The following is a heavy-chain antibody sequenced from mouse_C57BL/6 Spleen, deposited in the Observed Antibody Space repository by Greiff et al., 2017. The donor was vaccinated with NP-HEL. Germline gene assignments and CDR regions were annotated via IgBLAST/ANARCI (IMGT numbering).Heavy chain of an antibody. J-gene: IGHJ2*01. CDR3: ARAKLGPGYFDY. V-gene: IGHV1-80*01. CDR1: GYAFSSYW. CDR2: IYPGDGDT. D-gene: IGHD4-1*01. Sequence: VQLQQSGAELVKPGASVKISCKASGYAFSSYWMNWVKQRPGKGLEWIGQIYPGDGDTNYNGKFKGKATLTADKSSSTAYMQLSSLTSEDSAVYFCARAKLGPGYFDYWGLGTTLTVSS.